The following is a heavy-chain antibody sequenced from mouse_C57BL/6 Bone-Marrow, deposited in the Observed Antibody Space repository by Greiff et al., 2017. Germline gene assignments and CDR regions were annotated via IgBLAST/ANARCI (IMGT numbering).Heavy chain of an antibody. CDR2: ISNGGGST. V-gene: IGHV5-12*01. Sequence: EVMLVESGGGLVQPGGSLKLSCAASGFTFSDYYMYWVRQTPEKRLEWVAYISNGGGSTYYPDTVKGRFTISRDNAKNTLYLQMSRLKSEDTAMYYCARHRYLFYAMDYWGQGTSVTVSS. J-gene: IGHJ4*01. CDR3: ARHRYLFYAMDY. CDR1: GFTFSDYY. D-gene: IGHD5-5*01.